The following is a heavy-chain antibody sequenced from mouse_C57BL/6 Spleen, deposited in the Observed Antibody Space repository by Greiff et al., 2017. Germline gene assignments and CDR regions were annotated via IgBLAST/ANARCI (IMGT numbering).Heavy chain of an antibody. V-gene: IGHV14-3*01. Sequence: EVKLVESVAELVRPGASVKLSCTASGFNIKNTYMHWVKQRPEQGLEWIGRIAPANGNTKYAPKFQGKATITADTSSNTAYLQLSSLTSEDTAIYYCARFPYYYGSLYAMDYWGQGTSVTVSS. CDR1: GFNIKNTY. J-gene: IGHJ4*01. CDR2: IAPANGNT. D-gene: IGHD1-1*01. CDR3: ARFPYYYGSLYAMDY.